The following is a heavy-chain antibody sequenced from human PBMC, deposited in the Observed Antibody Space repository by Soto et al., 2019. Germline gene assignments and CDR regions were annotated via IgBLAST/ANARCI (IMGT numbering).Heavy chain of an antibody. J-gene: IGHJ4*02. D-gene: IGHD6-6*01. CDR2: ISWNSGSI. Sequence: GGSLRLSCAASGFTFDDYAMHWVRQAPGKGLEWVSGISWNSGSIGYADSVKGRFTISRDNAKNSLYLQMNSLRAEDTALYYCAKGDSPLSSSAGDYWGQGTLVTAPQ. CDR3: AKGDSPLSSSAGDY. V-gene: IGHV3-9*01. CDR1: GFTFDDYA.